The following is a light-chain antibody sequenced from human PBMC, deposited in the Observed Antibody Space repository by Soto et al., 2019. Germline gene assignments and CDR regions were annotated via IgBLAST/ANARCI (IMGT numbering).Light chain of an antibody. CDR3: AAWDDRLRGHVM. CDR2: KNS. V-gene: IGLV1-47*01. Sequence: QSVLTQPPSASATPGQSVTISCSGSSSNDGSNFVFWYQQLPGKAPQLLIYKNSQRPSGVPVRFSGSKSGTSASLAISGLRSEDEADYYCAAWDDRLRGHVMFGGGTKVTVL. J-gene: IGLJ3*02. CDR1: SSNDGSNF.